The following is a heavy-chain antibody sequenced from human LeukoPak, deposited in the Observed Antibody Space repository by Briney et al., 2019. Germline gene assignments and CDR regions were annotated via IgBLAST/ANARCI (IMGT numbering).Heavy chain of an antibody. J-gene: IGHJ4*02. CDR2: ICGCGGTI. D-gene: IGHD3-22*01. CDR1: GGSFSGYY. CDR3: ARDGYDSTGYYPRH. Sequence: LSLTCAVYGGSFSGYYWSWIRQAPGRGLEWISYICGCGGTICYADSVKGRLTIYRHNRRNSLYLKMNTLRGEDTAFYYCARDGYDSTGYYPRHWGQGTLVTVS. V-gene: IGHV3-11*01.